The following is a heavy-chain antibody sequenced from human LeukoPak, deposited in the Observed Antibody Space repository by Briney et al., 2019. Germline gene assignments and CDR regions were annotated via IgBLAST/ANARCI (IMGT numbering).Heavy chain of an antibody. V-gene: IGHV4-59*01. D-gene: IGHD4-17*01. CDR2: IYYSGST. J-gene: IGHJ5*02. CDR1: GGSISSYY. Sequence: SETLSLTCTVSGGSISSYYWSWIRQPPGKGLEWIGYIYYSGSTNYNPSLKSRVTISVDTSKNQFSLKLSSVTAADTAVYYCARVMRYGDYSRWLDPWGQGTLVTVSS. CDR3: ARVMRYGDYSRWLDP.